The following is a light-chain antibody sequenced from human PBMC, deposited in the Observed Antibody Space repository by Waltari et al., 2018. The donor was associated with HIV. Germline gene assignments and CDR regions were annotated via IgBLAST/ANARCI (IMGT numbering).Light chain of an antibody. V-gene: IGLV1-51*01. CDR2: NTN. Sequence: QAVLTQPPSVSAVPGQKVSISCSGNSFNIGSNYVSWYQQLPGRAPKLLIYNTNERPPGIPDRFSGSVSDTSATLGITGLQTGDEADYYCGTWDNSLRAGVFGGGTKLTVL. CDR1: SFNIGSNY. J-gene: IGLJ2*01. CDR3: GTWDNSLRAGV.